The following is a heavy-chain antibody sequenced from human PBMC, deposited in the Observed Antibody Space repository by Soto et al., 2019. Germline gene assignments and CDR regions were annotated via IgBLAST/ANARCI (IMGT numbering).Heavy chain of an antibody. CDR3: ARLTPYDFRMDV. Sequence: SETLSLTCTVSGGSISSYYWSWIRQPPGKGLEWIGYIYYSGSTNYNPSLKSRVTISVDTSKNQFSLKLSSVTAADTAVYYCARLTPYDFRMDVWGKGTTVTVSS. J-gene: IGHJ6*04. CDR2: IYYSGST. D-gene: IGHD3-3*01. V-gene: IGHV4-59*08. CDR1: GGSISSYY.